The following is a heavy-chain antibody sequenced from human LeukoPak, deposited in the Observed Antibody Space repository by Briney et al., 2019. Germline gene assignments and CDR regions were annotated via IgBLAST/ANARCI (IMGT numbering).Heavy chain of an antibody. D-gene: IGHD3-10*01. CDR1: GFTVSSNY. CDR2: IYSGGST. CDR3: ARGTAVYYRRPIYYFDY. Sequence: TGGSLRLSCAASGFTVSSNYMSWVRQAPGKGLEWVSVIYSGGSTYYADSVKGRFTISRDNSKNTLYLQMNSLRAEDTAVYYCARGTAVYYRRPIYYFDYWGQGTLVTVSS. J-gene: IGHJ4*02. V-gene: IGHV3-53*01.